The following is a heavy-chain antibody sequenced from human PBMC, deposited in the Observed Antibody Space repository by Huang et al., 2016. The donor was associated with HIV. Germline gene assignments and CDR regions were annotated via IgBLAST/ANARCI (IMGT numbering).Heavy chain of an antibody. J-gene: IGHJ4*02. Sequence: QVQLVESGGGVVQPGGSLRLSLATSGFTFSYYGMHWVLQAPGKGLEWIIIIQYDGTNVHYASSLKRRFTLPRDNSKNTLFLQMNSLRAEDTAVYYCAKDSGGSYLDGWGQGTQVTVSS. V-gene: IGHV3-30*02. CDR3: AKDSGGSYLDG. CDR2: IQYDGTNV. CDR1: GFTFSYYG. D-gene: IGHD3-16*02.